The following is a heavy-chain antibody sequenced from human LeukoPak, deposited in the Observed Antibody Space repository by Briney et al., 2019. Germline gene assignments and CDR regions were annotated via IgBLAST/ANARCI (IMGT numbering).Heavy chain of an antibody. CDR2: LNPNSGAT. CDR3: ARGAGSSWFDY. Sequence: ASVAVSCKPSGYTFTVNYLHWVRQAPGQGLEWMGWLNPNSGATNYAQKFQGRVTLTRDTSIRTAYMELTSLTSDDTAIYYCARGAGSSWFDYWGQGALVTVSS. D-gene: IGHD6-13*01. V-gene: IGHV1-2*02. J-gene: IGHJ4*02. CDR1: GYTFTVNY.